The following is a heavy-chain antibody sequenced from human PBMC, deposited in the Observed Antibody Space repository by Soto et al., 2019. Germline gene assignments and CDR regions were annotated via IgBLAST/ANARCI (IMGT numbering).Heavy chain of an antibody. CDR3: ARIRYSTGNYYFDY. V-gene: IGHV1-69*13. J-gene: IGHJ4*02. Sequence: SVKVSCKASGGTFSSYAISWVLQAPGQGLEWMGGIIPIFGTANYAQKFQGRVTITADESTSTAYMELSSLRSEDTAVYYCARIRYSTGNYYFDYWGQGTLVTVSS. CDR2: IIPIFGTA. D-gene: IGHD3-9*01. CDR1: GGTFSSYA.